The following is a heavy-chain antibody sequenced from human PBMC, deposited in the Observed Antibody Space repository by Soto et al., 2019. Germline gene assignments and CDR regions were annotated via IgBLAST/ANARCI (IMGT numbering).Heavy chain of an antibody. J-gene: IGHJ4*02. Sequence: GGSLRLSCAVSGFTTNKHAMSWVRQAPEKGLEWVSAISGSGGSTFYADSVKGRFTISRDNSKNTLYLQMNSLRAEDTAVYYCAKAHSSGYYSFGYWGQGTLVTVSS. CDR1: GFTTNKHA. V-gene: IGHV3-23*01. CDR2: ISGSGGST. CDR3: AKAHSSGYYSFGY. D-gene: IGHD3-22*01.